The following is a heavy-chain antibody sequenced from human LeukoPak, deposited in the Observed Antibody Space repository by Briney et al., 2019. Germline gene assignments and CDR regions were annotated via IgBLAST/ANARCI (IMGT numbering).Heavy chain of an antibody. V-gene: IGHV3-30*02. J-gene: IGHJ5*02. CDR1: GFTFRNHG. D-gene: IGHD2-2*01. Sequence: GGSLRLSCAASGFTFRNHGMYWVRQAPGKGLEWVAVIWYDGSNKYYGDSVKGRFTISRDNSKNTLYLQMNSLRAEDTAVYYCIGQLLPHNWFDPWGQGTLVTVSS. CDR3: IGQLLPHNWFDP. CDR2: IWYDGSNK.